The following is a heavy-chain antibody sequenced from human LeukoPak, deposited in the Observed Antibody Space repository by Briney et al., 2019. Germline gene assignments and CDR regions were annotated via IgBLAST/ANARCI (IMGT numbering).Heavy chain of an antibody. J-gene: IGHJ6*03. D-gene: IGHD6-6*01. Sequence: PGGSLRLSCAASGFTFSSYAMHWVRQAPGKGLEWVAFIRYDGSNKYYADSVKGRFTISRDNSKNTLYLQMNSLRAEDTAVYYCAKGEYSSSYSYYYYMDVWGKGTTVTVSS. CDR3: AKGEYSSSYSYYYYMDV. V-gene: IGHV3-30*02. CDR1: GFTFSSYA. CDR2: IRYDGSNK.